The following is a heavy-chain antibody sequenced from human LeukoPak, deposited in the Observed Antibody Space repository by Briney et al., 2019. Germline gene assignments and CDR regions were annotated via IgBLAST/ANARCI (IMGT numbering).Heavy chain of an antibody. D-gene: IGHD6-19*01. CDR2: INHSGST. J-gene: IGHJ4*02. V-gene: IGHV4-34*01. CDR3: ARAGEIAVAGTGLNFDY. CDR1: GGSFSGYY. Sequence: SETLSLTCAVYGGSFSGYYWSWIRQPPGKGLEWIGEINHSGSTNYNPSLKSRVTISVDTSKIQFSLKLSSVTAADTAAYYCARAGEIAVAGTGLNFDYWGQGTLVTVSS.